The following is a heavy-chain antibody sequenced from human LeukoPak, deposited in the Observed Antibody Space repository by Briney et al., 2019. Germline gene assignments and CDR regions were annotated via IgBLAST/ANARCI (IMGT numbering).Heavy chain of an antibody. CDR1: GFTFSSYG. D-gene: IGHD3-9*01. V-gene: IGHV3-30*02. J-gene: IGHJ4*02. Sequence: PGGSLRLSCAASGFTFSSYGMHWARQAPAKGLEWVAFIRYDGSNKHYPDSVKGRFTISRDNSKNTLYLQMNSLRAEDTAVYYCAKASTYYDILTGYFDYWGQGTLVTVSS. CDR2: IRYDGSNK. CDR3: AKASTYYDILTGYFDY.